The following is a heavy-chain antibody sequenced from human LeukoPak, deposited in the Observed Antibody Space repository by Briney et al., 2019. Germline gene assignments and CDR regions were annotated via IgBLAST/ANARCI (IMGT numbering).Heavy chain of an antibody. J-gene: IGHJ4*02. V-gene: IGHV1-69*05. CDR2: IIPIFGTA. Sequence: SVKVSCKASGGTFGSYAISWVRQAPGQGLEWMGGIIPIFGTANYAQKFQGRVTITTDESTSTAYMELSSLRSEDTAVYYCASGLGYYDSSGYYTDLDYWGQGTLVTVSS. CDR1: GGTFGSYA. D-gene: IGHD3-22*01. CDR3: ASGLGYYDSSGYYTDLDY.